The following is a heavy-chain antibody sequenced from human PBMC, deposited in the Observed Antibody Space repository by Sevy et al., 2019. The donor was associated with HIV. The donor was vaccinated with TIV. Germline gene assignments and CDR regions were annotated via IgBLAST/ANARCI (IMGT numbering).Heavy chain of an antibody. D-gene: IGHD3-22*01. CDR1: GFTVSSNY. CDR3: ARGSTYYYADSGYSMRGDAFDI. V-gene: IGHV3-53*01. CDR2: IYTGGST. J-gene: IGHJ3*02. Sequence: GGSLRLSCAASGFTVSSNYMTWVRQAPGKGLEWVSVIYTGGSTYYAESVMGRFTISRDNSKNTVYLRMNSLRAEDTAVYYCARGSTYYYADSGYSMRGDAFDIWGQGTMVTVSS.